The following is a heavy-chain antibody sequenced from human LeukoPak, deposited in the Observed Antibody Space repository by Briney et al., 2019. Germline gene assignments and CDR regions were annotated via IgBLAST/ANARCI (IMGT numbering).Heavy chain of an antibody. CDR2: IYYSGST. Sequence: SETLSLTCTVSGGSISSSSYYWGWIRQPPGKGLEWIGSIYYSGSTYYNPSLKSRVTISVDTSKNQFSLKLSSVPAADTAVYYCARDTIPTGYSSGWYTGQDYWGQGTLVTVSS. CDR3: ARDTIPTGYSSGWYTGQDY. D-gene: IGHD6-19*01. CDR1: GGSISSSSYY. V-gene: IGHV4-39*07. J-gene: IGHJ4*02.